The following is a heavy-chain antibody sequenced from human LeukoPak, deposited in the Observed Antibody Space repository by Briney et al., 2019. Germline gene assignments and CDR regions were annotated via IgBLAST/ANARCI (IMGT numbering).Heavy chain of an antibody. V-gene: IGHV3-7*01. CDR1: VFTFSSYC. Sequence: GGSLRLSCAPSVFTFSSYCMSWVRQAPGKGLEWGANIKQDGSKKYYVNSVKGRSTTSTDNAKNSMYLQMNSLRGEDTTVYYCAVAAAGTMFDYWGQGTLVTVSS. J-gene: IGHJ4*02. CDR2: IKQDGSKK. CDR3: AVAAAGTMFDY. D-gene: IGHD6-13*01.